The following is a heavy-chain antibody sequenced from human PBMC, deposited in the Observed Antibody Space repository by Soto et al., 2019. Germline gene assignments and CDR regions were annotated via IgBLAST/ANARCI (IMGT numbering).Heavy chain of an antibody. Sequence: EVQLVETGGGLIQPGGSLRLSCAASGFIVSSNYMSWVRQAPGKGLEWVSVIYSGGNTYYADSVRGRFTSSRDNSKNTLCLQVNSLRGEDTAVYYCARGRTTAGSYLFDYWGQGTLVTVSS. V-gene: IGHV3-53*02. D-gene: IGHD6-13*01. CDR2: IYSGGNT. J-gene: IGHJ4*02. CDR1: GFIVSSNY. CDR3: ARGRTTAGSYLFDY.